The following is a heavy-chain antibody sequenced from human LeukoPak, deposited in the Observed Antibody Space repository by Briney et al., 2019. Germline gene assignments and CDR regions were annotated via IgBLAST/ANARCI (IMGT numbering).Heavy chain of an antibody. V-gene: IGHV3-30*02. D-gene: IGHD3-10*01. CDR3: AKIGDTMVRGSHGMDV. J-gene: IGHJ6*02. CDR2: IRYDGNNK. CDR1: GFTFSSYG. Sequence: PGGSLRLSCAASGFTFSSYGMHWVRQAPGKGLEWVAFIRYDGNNKYYADSVKGRFTISRDNSKNTLYLQMNSLRAEDTAVYYCAKIGDTMVRGSHGMDVWGQGTTVTVSS.